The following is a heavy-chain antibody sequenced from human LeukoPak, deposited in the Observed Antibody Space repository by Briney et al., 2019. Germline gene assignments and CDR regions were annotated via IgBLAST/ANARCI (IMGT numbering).Heavy chain of an antibody. CDR3: TTLRPYIQPR. CDR1: GFTFGDYG. D-gene: IGHD5-18*01. J-gene: IGHJ3*01. V-gene: IGHV3-49*03. Sequence: PGGSLRLSCTTSGFTFGDYGMNWFRQAPGKGLEGVGFIRSKAYGGTTEYAASVKGRFTISRDDSKSIAYLQMNSLKTEDTAVYYCTTLRPYIQPRWGQGTMVTVSS. CDR2: IRSKAYGGTT.